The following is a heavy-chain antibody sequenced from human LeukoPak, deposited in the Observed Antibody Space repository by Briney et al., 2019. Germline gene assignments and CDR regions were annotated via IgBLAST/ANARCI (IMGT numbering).Heavy chain of an antibody. CDR2: INHSGST. Sequence: PSETLSLTCAVYGGPFSGYYWSWIRQPPGKGLEWIGEINHSGSTNYNPSLKSRVTISVDTSKNQFSLQLNSVTPEDTAVYYCARDEDGYNTFDYWGQGTLVTVSS. D-gene: IGHD5-24*01. CDR1: GGPFSGYY. CDR3: ARDEDGYNTFDY. V-gene: IGHV4-34*01. J-gene: IGHJ4*02.